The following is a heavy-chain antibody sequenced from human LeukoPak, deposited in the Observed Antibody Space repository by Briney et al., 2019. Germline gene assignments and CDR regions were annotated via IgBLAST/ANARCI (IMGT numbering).Heavy chain of an antibody. Sequence: SATLSLTCTVSGASFTSNYWSWIRQHPGKGLEWIGYIYYSGTTTYNPSLERRVTMSVDMSKTQFSLRLNSVTATDTAVYYCARLDCGGDCYVDYWGQGTLVTVSS. V-gene: IGHV4-59*08. D-gene: IGHD2-21*02. CDR1: GASFTSNY. CDR3: ARLDCGGDCYVDY. J-gene: IGHJ4*02. CDR2: IYYSGTT.